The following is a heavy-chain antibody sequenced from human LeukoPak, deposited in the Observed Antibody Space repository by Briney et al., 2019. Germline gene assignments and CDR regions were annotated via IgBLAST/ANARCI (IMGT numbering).Heavy chain of an antibody. CDR2: IKPNSGGT. V-gene: IGHV1-2*02. CDR1: GYTFTGYY. CDR3: NYRLHHHGYYYYGMDV. Sequence: GASVKVSCKASGYTFTGYYMHWVRQAPGQGLEWMGWIKPNSGGTNYAQKFQGRVTMTRDTSISTAYMELSRLRSDDTAVYYCNYRLHHHGYYYYGMDVWGQGTTVTVSS. J-gene: IGHJ6*02. D-gene: IGHD2-2*01.